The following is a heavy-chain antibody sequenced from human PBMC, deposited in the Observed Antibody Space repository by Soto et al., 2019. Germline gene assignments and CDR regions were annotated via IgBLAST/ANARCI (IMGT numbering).Heavy chain of an antibody. CDR2: IIPIFGTA. CDR1: GGTFSSYA. D-gene: IGHD2-15*01. CDR3: ARDGGFGVVVVGATAYFDY. J-gene: IGHJ4*02. V-gene: IGHV1-69*13. Sequence: GASVKVSCKASGGTFSSYAISWVRQAPGQGLEWMGGIIPIFGTANYAQKFQGRVTITADESTSTAYMELSSLRSEDTAVYYCARDGGFGVVVVGATAYFDYWDQGTMGTVSS.